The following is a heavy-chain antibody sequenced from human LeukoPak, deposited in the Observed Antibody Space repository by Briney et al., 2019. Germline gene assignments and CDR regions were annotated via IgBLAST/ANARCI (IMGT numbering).Heavy chain of an antibody. CDR3: ARVKGGSGWYSGYYYYMDV. D-gene: IGHD6-19*01. CDR2: INSDGSST. V-gene: IGHV3-74*01. CDR1: GFTFSSYW. J-gene: IGHJ6*03. Sequence: GGSLRLSCAASGFTFSSYWMHWVRQAPGKGLVWVSRINSDGSSTSYADSVKGRFTISRDNAKNSLYLQMNSLRAEDTAVYYCARVKGGSGWYSGYYYYMDVWGKGTTVTISS.